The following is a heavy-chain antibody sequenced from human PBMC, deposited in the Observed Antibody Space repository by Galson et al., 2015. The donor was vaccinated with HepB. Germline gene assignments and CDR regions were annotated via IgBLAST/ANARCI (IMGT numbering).Heavy chain of an antibody. CDR3: AKEHHDFLTGYLPYAMDV. D-gene: IGHD3-9*01. V-gene: IGHV3-23*01. Sequence: SLRLSCAASGFPFSSYHMSWVRQAPGKGLEWVSSISGSGGNAYYADSVRGRFTMSRDNSKNTVYLQLDSLRADDTALYYCAKEHHDFLTGYLPYAMDVWGQGTTVTVSS. J-gene: IGHJ6*02. CDR2: ISGSGGNA. CDR1: GFPFSSYH.